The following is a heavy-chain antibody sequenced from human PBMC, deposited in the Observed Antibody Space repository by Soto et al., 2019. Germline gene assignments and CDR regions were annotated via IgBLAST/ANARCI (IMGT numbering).Heavy chain of an antibody. Sequence: GGSLRLSCAASGFTSSSYGMHWVRQAPGKGLEWVAVISYDGSNKYYADSVKGRFTISRDNSKNTLYLQMNSLRAEDTAVYYCAKALAPVAALDYWGQGTLVTVSS. CDR1: GFTSSSYG. J-gene: IGHJ4*02. CDR3: AKALAPVAALDY. V-gene: IGHV3-30*18. CDR2: ISYDGSNK. D-gene: IGHD6-19*01.